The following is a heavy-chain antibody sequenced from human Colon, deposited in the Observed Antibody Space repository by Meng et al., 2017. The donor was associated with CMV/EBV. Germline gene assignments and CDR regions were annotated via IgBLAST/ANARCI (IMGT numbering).Heavy chain of an antibody. J-gene: IGHJ4*02. CDR1: GASVNTDNYY. Sequence: CTVSGASVNTDNYYWSWIRQPPGKGLEFIGYVYYSGATNYNPFFKGRVTISVDTSKNQFSLKLTSVTAADTAVYYCTRGNTALWDSDSWGQGTLVTVSS. V-gene: IGHV4-61*01. D-gene: IGHD3-10*01. CDR3: TRGNTALWDSDS. CDR2: VYYSGAT.